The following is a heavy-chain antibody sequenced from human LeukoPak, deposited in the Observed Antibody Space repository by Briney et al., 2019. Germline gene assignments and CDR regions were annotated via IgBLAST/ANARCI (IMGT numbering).Heavy chain of an antibody. Sequence: GGTLRLSCAGAGFTFSSHGMNWVRQAPGKGLEWVSGIGPSGDKTYYADAVKGRFTISRDNSKNTFYLSMNILRVEDTATYYCARDLGWLQLCFGGQGTLVTVSS. CDR3: ARDLGWLQLCF. J-gene: IGHJ4*02. CDR1: GFTFSSHG. D-gene: IGHD5-24*01. V-gene: IGHV3-23*01. CDR2: IGPSGDKT.